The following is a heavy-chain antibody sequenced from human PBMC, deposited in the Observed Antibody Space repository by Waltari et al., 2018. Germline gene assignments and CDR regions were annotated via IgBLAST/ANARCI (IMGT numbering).Heavy chain of an antibody. V-gene: IGHV1-69-2*01. CDR1: GYTLSNYY. Sequence: EVRLLQSGAEVKKPGTTLKISCRLSGYTLSNYYIHWRQQAPGQGLQWMGLVEPEDGQTIYAEALQGRISTTADSSTETVYMELTSLTSDDSAVYYCATALGDSISASRPFEIWGQGTVITVSS. CDR2: VEPEDGQT. J-gene: IGHJ3*02. CDR3: ATALGDSISASRPFEI. D-gene: IGHD3-3*02.